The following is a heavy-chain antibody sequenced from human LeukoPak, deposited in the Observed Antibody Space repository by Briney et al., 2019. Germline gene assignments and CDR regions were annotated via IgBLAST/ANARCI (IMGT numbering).Heavy chain of an antibody. Sequence: SETLSLTCTVSGGSISSYYWSWIRRPPGKGLEWIGYICYSGSTNYNPSLKSRVTISVDTSKNQFSLKLSSVTAADTAVYYCARDYYDSSGYYYFDYWGQGTLVTVSS. CDR2: ICYSGST. CDR3: ARDYYDSSGYYYFDY. J-gene: IGHJ4*02. V-gene: IGHV4-59*12. D-gene: IGHD3-22*01. CDR1: GGSISSYY.